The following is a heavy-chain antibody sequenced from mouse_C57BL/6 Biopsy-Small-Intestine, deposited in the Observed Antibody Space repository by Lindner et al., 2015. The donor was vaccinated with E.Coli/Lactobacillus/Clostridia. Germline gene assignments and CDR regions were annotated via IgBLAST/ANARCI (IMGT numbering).Heavy chain of an antibody. Sequence: VQLQESGPELVKPGASVKISCKASGYSFTDFNMNWVKQSNGRSLEWIGVINPNYGTTSYNQKFKGKATLTVDQSSSTAYMQLNSLTSEDSAVYYCTRNGYYVFDYWGQGTTLTVSS. CDR1: GYSFTDFN. V-gene: IGHV1-39*01. CDR2: INPNYGTT. CDR3: TRNGYYVFDY. D-gene: IGHD2-3*01. J-gene: IGHJ2*01.